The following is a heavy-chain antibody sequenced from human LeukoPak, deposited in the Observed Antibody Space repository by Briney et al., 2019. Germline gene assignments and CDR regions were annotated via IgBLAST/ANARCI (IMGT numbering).Heavy chain of an antibody. CDR1: GFTFGDYA. J-gene: IGHJ6*03. CDR3: TTDYGHYYYYYMDV. D-gene: IGHD3-10*01. V-gene: IGHV3-49*03. CDR2: IRSKAYGGTT. Sequence: GGSLRLSCTASGFTFGDYAMSWFRQAPGKGLEGVGFIRSKAYGGTTEYAASVKGRFTIERDEYKIIAYQERKRLKSKDTAVYYCTTDYGHYYYYYMDVWGKGTTVTVSS.